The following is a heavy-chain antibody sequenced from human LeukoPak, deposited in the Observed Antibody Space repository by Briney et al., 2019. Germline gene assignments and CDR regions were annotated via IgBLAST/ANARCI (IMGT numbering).Heavy chain of an antibody. J-gene: IGHJ3*02. CDR2: IKSDGSST. D-gene: IGHD3-16*01. CDR1: GFTFSSYW. V-gene: IGHV3-74*01. CDR3: ARVGAATYAFDI. Sequence: PGGSLRLSCAASGFTFSSYWMHWVRQAPGKGLVWVSRIKSDGSSTSYADSVKGRFTISRDNAKNTQYLQMNSLRAEDTAVYYCARVGAATYAFDIWGQGTMVTVSS.